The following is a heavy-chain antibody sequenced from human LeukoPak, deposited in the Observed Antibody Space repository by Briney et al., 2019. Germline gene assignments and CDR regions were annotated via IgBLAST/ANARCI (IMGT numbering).Heavy chain of an antibody. D-gene: IGHD3-22*01. J-gene: IGHJ1*01. Sequence: GGSLRLSCEGSGFTFSNYWMGWVRQAPGKELQWVANIKTDGSEKYYVDSVKGRFTISRDNAKNSLYLQMNSLRAEDTAVYYCATYSSLNRREFQYWGQGTLLAVSS. CDR1: GFTFSNYW. CDR3: ATYSSLNRREFQY. CDR2: IKTDGSEK. V-gene: IGHV3-7*01.